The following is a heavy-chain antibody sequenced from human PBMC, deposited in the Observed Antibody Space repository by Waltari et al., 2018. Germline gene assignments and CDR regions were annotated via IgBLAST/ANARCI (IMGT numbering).Heavy chain of an antibody. J-gene: IGHJ4*02. CDR3: ARDMAGGGGTSGWIDF. CDR1: GLRFGDDA. Sequence: EMRLVECGGAVTQPGRSLRLSCVAAGLRFGDDALHWVRQVPGKGLEWVSLISWNSGSIFYSDSLKSRVTISRDNSRNSLHLHINNLRSEDTALYFCARDMAGGGGTSGWIDFWGQGTLVTVSS. V-gene: IGHV3-43D*03. D-gene: IGHD3-16*01. CDR2: ISWNSGSI.